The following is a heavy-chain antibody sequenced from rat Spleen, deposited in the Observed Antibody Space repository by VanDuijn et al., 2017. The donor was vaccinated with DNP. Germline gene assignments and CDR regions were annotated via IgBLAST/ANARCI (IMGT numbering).Heavy chain of an antibody. J-gene: IGHJ3*01. Sequence: EVQLVESGGGLVQPGRSLKLSCAASGFTFSAYYMAWVRQAPAKGLEWVAYIGSAAYAPYYGDSVKCRFTISRDNAKSTLYLQMNSLRSEDMATYYCTRSDLYYGLLLRGWFAYWGQGTLVTVSS. D-gene: IGHD1-6*01. CDR3: TRSDLYYGLLLRGWFAY. CDR1: GFTFSAYY. V-gene: IGHV5-27*01. CDR2: IGSAAYAP.